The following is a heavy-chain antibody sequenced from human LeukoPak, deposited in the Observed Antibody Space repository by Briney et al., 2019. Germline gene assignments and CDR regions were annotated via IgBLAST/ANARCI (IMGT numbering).Heavy chain of an antibody. CDR2: ISWNSGSI. J-gene: IGHJ4*02. Sequence: GGSLRLSCAASGFTFDDYALHWVRQAPGKGLEWGSGISWNSGSIGYADSVKGRFTISRDNAKKSLYLRMNSLRAEDTAFYYCAKDISVSIFGVVTTYFDYWGQGTLVTVSS. CDR3: AKDISVSIFGVVTTYFDY. D-gene: IGHD3-3*01. V-gene: IGHV3-9*01. CDR1: GFTFDDYA.